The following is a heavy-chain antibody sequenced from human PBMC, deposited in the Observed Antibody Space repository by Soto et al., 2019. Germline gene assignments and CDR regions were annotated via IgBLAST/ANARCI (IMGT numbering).Heavy chain of an antibody. Sequence: GASVKVSCKASGYSFTKYHMHWVRQAPGQGLEWMGGIIPIFGTANYAQKFQGRVTITADESTSTAYMELSSLRSEDTAVYYCARHLVVVIKSNYYYYGMDVWGQGTTVTVSS. V-gene: IGHV1-69*13. J-gene: IGHJ6*02. CDR2: IIPIFGTA. CDR3: ARHLVVVIKSNYYYYGMDV. CDR1: GYSFTKYH. D-gene: IGHD3-22*01.